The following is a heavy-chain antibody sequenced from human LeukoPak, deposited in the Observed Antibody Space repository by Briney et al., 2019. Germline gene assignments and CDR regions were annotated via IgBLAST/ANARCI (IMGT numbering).Heavy chain of an antibody. V-gene: IGHV1-18*01. CDR2: ISTYNGNT. Sequence: GASVKVSCKASGYTFTSYGISWVRQAPRQGREWLGWISTYNGNTHYAQKLQGRVTMTTDTSTTTAYMALRSLRSDDTAVYYCARDYRTGFDYWGQGTLVTVSS. CDR1: GYTFTSYG. D-gene: IGHD7-27*01. J-gene: IGHJ4*02. CDR3: ARDYRTGFDY.